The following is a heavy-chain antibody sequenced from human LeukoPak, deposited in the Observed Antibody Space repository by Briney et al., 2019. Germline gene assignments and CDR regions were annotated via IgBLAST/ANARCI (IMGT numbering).Heavy chain of an antibody. D-gene: IGHD3-10*01. J-gene: IGHJ3*02. Sequence: PGGSLRLSCAASGFTFSSYAMHWVRQAPGKGLEWVAVIWYDGSNKYYADSVKGRFTISRDNSKNTLSLQMNTLRTEDTATYYCARDFGDHAFDIWGQGTMVTVSS. CDR3: ARDFGDHAFDI. CDR2: IWYDGSNK. CDR1: GFTFSSYA. V-gene: IGHV3-33*08.